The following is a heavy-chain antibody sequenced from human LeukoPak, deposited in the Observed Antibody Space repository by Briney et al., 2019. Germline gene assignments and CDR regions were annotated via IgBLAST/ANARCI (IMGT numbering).Heavy chain of an antibody. CDR2: IYYSGST. D-gene: IGHD5-24*01. CDR1: GDSISGNY. V-gene: IGHV4-59*08. Sequence: SETLSLTCTVSGDSISGNYWTWIRQPPGKGLEWIGYIYYSGSTNYNASLKSRVTISVDTSKNQFSLKLSSVTAADTAVYCCAGLGDGDNLRYFDYWGQGTLVTVSS. CDR3: AGLGDGDNLRYFDY. J-gene: IGHJ4*02.